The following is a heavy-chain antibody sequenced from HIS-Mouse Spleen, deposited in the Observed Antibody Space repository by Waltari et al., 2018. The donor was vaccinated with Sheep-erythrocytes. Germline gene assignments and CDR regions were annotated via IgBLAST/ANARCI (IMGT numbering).Heavy chain of an antibody. CDR2: INPNSG. D-gene: IGHD6-19*01. Sequence: QVQLVQSGAEVKKPGASVKVSCKASGYTFTGYYMHWVRQAPGQGLEWMGWINPNSGDTSISTAYMERSRLRSDDTAVYYCARDLKYSSGWWFDPWGQGTLVTVSS. J-gene: IGHJ5*02. CDR3: ARDLKYSSGWWFDP. CDR1: GYTFTGYY. V-gene: IGHV1-2*02.